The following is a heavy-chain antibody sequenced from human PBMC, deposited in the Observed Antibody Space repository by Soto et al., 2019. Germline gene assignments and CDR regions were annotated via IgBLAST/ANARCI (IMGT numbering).Heavy chain of an antibody. CDR3: AKEKSGYDRSGYYRPDY. CDR1: GEAISVDL. Sequence: SVELCSEECGEAISVDLGSWGRQETGKGLEWMGGIIPMLGTPSYAQKFQDRVTITADKFTSTAYMELSGLRSEDTAVYYGAKEKSGYDRSGYYRPDYWGQGTLVTVSS. CDR2: IIPMLGTP. V-gene: IGHV1-69*06. D-gene: IGHD3-22*01. J-gene: IGHJ4*02.